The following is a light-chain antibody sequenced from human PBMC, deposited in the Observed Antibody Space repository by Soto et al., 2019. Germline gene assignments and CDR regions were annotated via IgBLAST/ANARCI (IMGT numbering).Light chain of an antibody. V-gene: IGKV3-20*01. CDR2: GAS. J-gene: IGKJ1*01. Sequence: EIVLTQSPGTLSLSPGERATLSCRASQSVSSSSLAWYKQKLGQAPRLLIYGASSRATGIPDRFSGSGSGTNFTLTISRLEPEDFAVYYCQQYGSSPRTFGQGTKVDIK. CDR3: QQYGSSPRT. CDR1: QSVSSSS.